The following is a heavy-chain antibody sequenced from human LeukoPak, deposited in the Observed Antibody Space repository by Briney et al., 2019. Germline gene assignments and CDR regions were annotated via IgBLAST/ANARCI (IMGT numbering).Heavy chain of an antibody. V-gene: IGHV4-4*07. CDR2: IYTSGST. J-gene: IGHJ6*03. Sequence: SETLSLTCTVSGGSISSYYWSWIRQPAGKGLEWIGRIYTSGSTNYNPSLKSRVTMSVDTSKNQFSLKLSSVTAADTAVYYCALTSPIHYYDYYMDVWGKGTTVTISS. CDR3: ALTSPIHYYDYYMDV. CDR1: GGSISSYY.